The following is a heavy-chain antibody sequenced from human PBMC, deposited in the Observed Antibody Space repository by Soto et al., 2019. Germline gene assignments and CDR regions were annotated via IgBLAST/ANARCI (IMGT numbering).Heavy chain of an antibody. CDR2: IWYDGSNK. J-gene: IGHJ6*02. Sequence: PGGSLRLSCAASGFTFSSYGMHWVRQASGKGLEWVAVIWYDGSNKYYADSVKGRFTISRDNSKNTLYLQMNSLRAEDTAVYYCARDQTVGQLAIRYYYYGMDVWGQGTTVTVSS. D-gene: IGHD5-18*01. V-gene: IGHV3-33*01. CDR3: ARDQTVGQLAIRYYYYGMDV. CDR1: GFTFSSYG.